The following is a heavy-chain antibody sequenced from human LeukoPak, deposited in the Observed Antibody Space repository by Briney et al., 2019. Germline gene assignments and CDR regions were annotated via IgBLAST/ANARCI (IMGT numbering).Heavy chain of an antibody. D-gene: IGHD3-9*01. V-gene: IGHV4-34*01. CDR2: IHYSGAT. CDR1: GGSITGYY. CDR3: ARGNILTGYCFDF. J-gene: IGHJ4*02. Sequence: SETPSLTCAVYGGSITGYYWSWIRQTPGRGLEWVGEIHYSGATSYNPSLKSRATISTDTSKNQFSLRLSSVTAADTAVYYCARGNILTGYCFDFWGQGALVTVSS.